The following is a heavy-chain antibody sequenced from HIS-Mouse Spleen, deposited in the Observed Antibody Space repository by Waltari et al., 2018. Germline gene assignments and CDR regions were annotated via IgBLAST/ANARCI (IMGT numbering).Heavy chain of an antibody. CDR3: ARGYLAAGNFDY. V-gene: IGHV1-2*02. J-gene: IGHJ4*02. D-gene: IGHD6-13*01. CDR1: GYTFTGYY. Sequence: QVQLVQSGAEVKKPGASVKVSCKASGYTFTGYYMHWVRQAPGQGLEWMGWINPNSGGTKYAQKFQGRVTMTRDTSISTAYMELSRLRSDDTAVYYCARGYLAAGNFDYWGQGTLVTVSS. CDR2: INPNSGGT.